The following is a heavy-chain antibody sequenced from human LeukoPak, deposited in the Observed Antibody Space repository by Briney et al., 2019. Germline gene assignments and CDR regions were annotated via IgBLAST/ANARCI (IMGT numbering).Heavy chain of an antibody. V-gene: IGHV4-59*01. CDR3: ARDRSDYVWGSNDAFDI. Sequence: PSETLSLTCTVSGGSISSYYWSWIRQPPGKGLEWIGYIYYSGSTNYNPSLKSRVPISVDTSKNQFSLKLSSVTAADTAVYYCARDRSDYVWGSNDAFDIWGQGTMVTVSS. J-gene: IGHJ3*02. D-gene: IGHD3-16*01. CDR1: GGSISSYY. CDR2: IYYSGST.